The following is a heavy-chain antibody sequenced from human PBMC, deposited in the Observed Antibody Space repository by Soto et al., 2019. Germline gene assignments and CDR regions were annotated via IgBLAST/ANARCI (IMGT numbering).Heavy chain of an antibody. Sequence: SETLSLTCLVSGGSISGSTYYWGWIRQPPGKGLEWIGSVYSDGSTYYNPSLKSRVTISVDTSMNQFSLRLTSVTAADTALYYCARGGISRIYQLPPFDPWGQGTLVTVSS. V-gene: IGHV4-39*01. CDR1: GGSISGSTYY. CDR3: ARGGISRIYQLPPFDP. J-gene: IGHJ5*02. CDR2: VYSDGST. D-gene: IGHD2-2*01.